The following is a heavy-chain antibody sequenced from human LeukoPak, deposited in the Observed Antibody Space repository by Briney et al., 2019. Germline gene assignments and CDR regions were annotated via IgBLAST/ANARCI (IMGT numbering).Heavy chain of an antibody. D-gene: IGHD5-12*01. Sequence: PSGTLSLTCAVSGGSISSSNWWSWVRQPPGKGLEWIREIYHSGSTNYNPSLKSRVTISVDTSKNQFSLKLSSVTAADTAVYYCARTVYSGYDSIDYWGQGTLVTVSS. J-gene: IGHJ4*02. V-gene: IGHV4-4*02. CDR2: IYHSGST. CDR3: ARTVYSGYDSIDY. CDR1: GGSISSSNW.